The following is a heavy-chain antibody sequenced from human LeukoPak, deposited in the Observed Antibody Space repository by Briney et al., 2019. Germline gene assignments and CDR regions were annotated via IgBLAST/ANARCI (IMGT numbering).Heavy chain of an antibody. CDR3: TRHVGGYCSGGSCYTSWD. CDR1: GLTFSGSA. J-gene: IGHJ4*02. CDR2: IRSKANSYAT. V-gene: IGHV3-73*01. Sequence: GGSLRLSCAASGLTFSGSAMHWVRQASGKGLEWVGRIRSKANSYATAYAASVKGRFTISRDDSKNTAYLQMNSLKTEDTAVYYCTRHVGGYCSGGSCYTSWDWGQGTLVTVSS. D-gene: IGHD2-15*01.